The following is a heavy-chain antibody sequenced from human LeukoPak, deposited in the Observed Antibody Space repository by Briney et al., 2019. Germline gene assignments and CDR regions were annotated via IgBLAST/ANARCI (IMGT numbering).Heavy chain of an antibody. CDR2: LSDTDDSS. D-gene: IGHD3-16*01. Sequence: GGSLRLSCAPSGFTFDSYTMTWVRQAPGKGLEWVSGLSDTDDSSYYAESVKGRFTISRDSSKNTLYLQMDSLRAEDTAIYYCTKGRGDLGSLRRSLDYWGQGTLVTVSS. CDR1: GFTFDSYT. CDR3: TKGRGDLGSLRRSLDY. J-gene: IGHJ4*02. V-gene: IGHV3-23*01.